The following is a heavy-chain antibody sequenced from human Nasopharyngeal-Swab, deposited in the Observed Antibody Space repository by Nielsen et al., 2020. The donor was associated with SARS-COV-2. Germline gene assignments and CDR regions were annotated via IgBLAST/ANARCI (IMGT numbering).Heavy chain of an antibody. V-gene: IGHV1-2*06. D-gene: IGHD1-1*01. Sequence: ASVKVSCKTSGYTFTIYYIHWVRQAPGQGLEWMGRIYGDSGDTDYAQKFQGRVTLTRDTSLRTAYMELSGLRSDDTAVYFCAGRYIDDGYFQHWGQGTLVTVSS. J-gene: IGHJ1*01. CDR3: AGRYIDDGYFQH. CDR1: GYTFTIYY. CDR2: IYGDSGDT.